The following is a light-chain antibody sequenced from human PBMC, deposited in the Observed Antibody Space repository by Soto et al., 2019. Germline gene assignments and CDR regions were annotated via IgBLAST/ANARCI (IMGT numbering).Light chain of an antibody. Sequence: QSALTQPASLSGSPGQSITISRSGTSSYVGTYTLVSWYQQHPGKAPKLVIYEVNKRPAGVSKRFSGSKSGDTASLTISGLQAEDEADYYCYSYAGPITFYVFGTGTKLTVL. CDR2: EVN. CDR1: SSYVGTYTL. CDR3: YSYAGPITFYV. J-gene: IGLJ1*01. V-gene: IGLV2-23*02.